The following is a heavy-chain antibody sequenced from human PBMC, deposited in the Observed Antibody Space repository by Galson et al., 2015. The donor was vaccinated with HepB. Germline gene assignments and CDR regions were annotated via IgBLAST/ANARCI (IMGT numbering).Heavy chain of an antibody. CDR3: ASQYYYDSSGYYRGAFDI. CDR2: IIPILGIA. V-gene: IGHV1-69*02. D-gene: IGHD3-22*01. Sequence: SCAASGFTFSSYTISWVRQAPGQGLEWMGRIIPILGIANYAQKFQGRVTITADKSTSTAYMELSSLRSEDTAVYYCASQYYYDSSGYYRGAFDIWGQGTMVTVSS. J-gene: IGHJ3*02. CDR1: GFTFSSYT.